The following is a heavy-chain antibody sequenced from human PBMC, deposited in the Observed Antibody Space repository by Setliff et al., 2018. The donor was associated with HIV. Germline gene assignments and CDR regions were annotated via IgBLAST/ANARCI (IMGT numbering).Heavy chain of an antibody. D-gene: IGHD2-2*03. CDR1: GYSFSTYW. CDR2: IYPGDSDT. V-gene: IGHV5-51*01. CDR3: ARHGYCSGTSCSEYYYYYGMDV. Sequence: GESLKISCKASGYSFSTYWIGWVRQMPGQALEWMGIIYPGDSDTKYSPSFQGQVTISADKSISTTYLQWSSLKASDTAMYYCARHGYCSGTSCSEYYYYYGMDVWG. J-gene: IGHJ6*01.